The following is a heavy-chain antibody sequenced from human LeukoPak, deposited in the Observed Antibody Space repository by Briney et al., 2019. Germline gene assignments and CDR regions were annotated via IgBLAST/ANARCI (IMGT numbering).Heavy chain of an antibody. V-gene: IGHV3-21*01. J-gene: IGHJ5*02. Sequence: GGPLRLSCAASGFTFSSYSMNWVRQAPGKGLEWVPSISSSSSYIYYADSVKGRFTISRDNAKNSLYLQMNSLRAEDTAVYYCARDIVGATFDPWGQGTLVTVSS. CDR1: GFTFSSYS. CDR3: ARDIVGATFDP. D-gene: IGHD1-26*01. CDR2: ISSSSSYI.